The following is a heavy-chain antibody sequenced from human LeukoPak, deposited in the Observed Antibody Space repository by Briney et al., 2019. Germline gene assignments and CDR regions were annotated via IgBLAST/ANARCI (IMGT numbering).Heavy chain of an antibody. V-gene: IGHV4-38-2*02. CDR1: GYSISSAYY. J-gene: IGHJ3*02. CDR3: ASYSGTYSAFEI. Sequence: SETLSLTCSVSGYSISSAYYWGWIRQPPGKGLEWIGTMYHSGSTNYNPSLKSRVAISVDTSKNHFSLTLNAVTAADTAVYYCASYSGTYSAFEIWGQGTPVTVSS. CDR2: MYHSGST. D-gene: IGHD1-26*01.